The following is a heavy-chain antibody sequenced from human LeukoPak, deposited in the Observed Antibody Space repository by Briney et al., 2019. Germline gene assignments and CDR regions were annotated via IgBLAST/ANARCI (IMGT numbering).Heavy chain of an antibody. J-gene: IGHJ4*02. Sequence: PGGSLRLSCAASGFTFSSYAMSWVRQAPGKGLEWVSAISGSGGSTYYADSVKGRFTTSRDNSKNTLYLQMNSLRAEDTAVYYCAKAIAARHLFDYWGQGTLVTVSS. CDR3: AKAIAARHLFDY. CDR2: ISGSGGST. V-gene: IGHV3-23*01. CDR1: GFTFSSYA. D-gene: IGHD6-6*01.